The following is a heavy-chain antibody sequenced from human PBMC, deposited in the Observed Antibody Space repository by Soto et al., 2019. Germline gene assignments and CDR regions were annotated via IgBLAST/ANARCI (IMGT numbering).Heavy chain of an antibody. CDR3: ARRYGTSMDV. D-gene: IGHD5-18*01. J-gene: IGHJ6*02. CDR2: IYYSGTT. V-gene: IGHV4-28*01. CDR1: DCSISSINW. Sequence: AVADCSISSINWWGCIRQPPGKGLEWIGYIYYSGTTNYNPSLKSRVTISVDTSKNQFSLKLSSVTAADTAVYYWARRYGTSMDVWGQGTTVTVSS.